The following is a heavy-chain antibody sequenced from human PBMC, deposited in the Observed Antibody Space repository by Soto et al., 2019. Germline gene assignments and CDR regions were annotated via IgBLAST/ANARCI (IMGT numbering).Heavy chain of an antibody. D-gene: IGHD2-15*01. CDR1: GFRLSDSA. Sequence: EVQLLESGGGLVQPGGSLRLSCAASGFRLSDSAVSWVRQAPGKGLEWVSSLTVTRDSAFYSDSVKGRFTISRDISKSTLYLQMNSLRAEDTAVYYCAKNGCSYPACYPYYYYVDVWGRGTTVTVSS. CDR3: AKNGCSYPACYPYYYYVDV. V-gene: IGHV3-23*01. J-gene: IGHJ6*03. CDR2: LTVTRDSA.